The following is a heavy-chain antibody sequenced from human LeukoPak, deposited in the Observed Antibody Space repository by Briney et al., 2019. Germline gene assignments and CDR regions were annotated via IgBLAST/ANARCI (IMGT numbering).Heavy chain of an antibody. V-gene: IGHV3-23*01. CDR3: AKDNRIYYDSSGYHDY. Sequence: GGSLRLSCAASGFTFSSYAMSWVRQAPGKGLEWVSAISGSGGSTYYADSVKGRFTISRDNSKNTLYLQMNSLRAKDTAVYYCAKDNRIYYDSSGYHDYWGQGTLVTVSS. J-gene: IGHJ4*02. CDR1: GFTFSSYA. D-gene: IGHD3-22*01. CDR2: ISGSGGST.